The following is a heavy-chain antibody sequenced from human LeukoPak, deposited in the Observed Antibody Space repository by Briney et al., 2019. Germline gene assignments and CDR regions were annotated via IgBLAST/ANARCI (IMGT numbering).Heavy chain of an antibody. CDR1: GGSISSSGYY. J-gene: IGHJ6*01. CDR3: ARDSGVGARHGMDV. D-gene: IGHD1-26*01. Sequence: ASETLSLTCTVSGGSISSSGYYWGWIRQSPGKGLEWIGSIYYSGTTYYNPSLKSRVTISVDKSKNQFSLKLNSVAAADTAVYYCARDSGVGARHGMDVWGQGTTVTVSS. CDR2: IYYSGTT. V-gene: IGHV4-39*07.